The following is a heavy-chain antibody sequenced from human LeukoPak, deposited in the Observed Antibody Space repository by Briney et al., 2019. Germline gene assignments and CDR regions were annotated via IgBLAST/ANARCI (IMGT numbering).Heavy chain of an antibody. CDR2: IYSGGST. V-gene: IGHV3-66*01. CDR3: AREAMVYAAEYYFDY. Sequence: GGSLRLSCAASGFTVSINYMSWVRQAPGKGLEWVSVIYSGGSTYYADSVKGRFTISRDNSKNTLYLQMNSLRAEDTAVYYCAREAMVYAAEYYFDYWGQGTLVTVSS. CDR1: GFTVSINY. D-gene: IGHD2-8*01. J-gene: IGHJ4*02.